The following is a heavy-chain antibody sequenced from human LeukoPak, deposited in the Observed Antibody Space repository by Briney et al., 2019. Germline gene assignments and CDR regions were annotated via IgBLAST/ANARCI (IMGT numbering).Heavy chain of an antibody. D-gene: IGHD6-6*01. CDR2: IYPGDAGT. CDR1: GYSFTSYW. V-gene: IGHV5-51*01. CDR3: TRHMYSSSAWASLDY. Sequence: GESLKISCRGTGYSFTSYWIGWVRQMPGKGLEWMGSIYPGDAGTRYSPSFQGQVTISADKSTGNAYVQWSSLKASDTAIYYCTRHMYSSSAWASLDYWGQGTLVTVSS. J-gene: IGHJ4*02.